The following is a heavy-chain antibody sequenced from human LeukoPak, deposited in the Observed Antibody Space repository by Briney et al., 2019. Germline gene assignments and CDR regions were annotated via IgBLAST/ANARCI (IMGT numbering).Heavy chain of an antibody. CDR3: AKPPLFEIAVAGPIDY. Sequence: GGSLRLSCAASGFTFSSYAMSWVRQAPGKGREWVSAISGSGGSTYYADSVKGRFTISRDNSKNTLYLQMNSLRAEDTAVYYCAKPPLFEIAVAGPIDYWGQGTLVTVSS. V-gene: IGHV3-23*01. CDR2: ISGSGGST. J-gene: IGHJ4*02. CDR1: GFTFSSYA. D-gene: IGHD6-19*01.